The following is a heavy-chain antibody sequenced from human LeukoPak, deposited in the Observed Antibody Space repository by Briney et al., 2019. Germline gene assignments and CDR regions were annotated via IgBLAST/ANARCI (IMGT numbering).Heavy chain of an antibody. CDR3: ARSKGVRGVEY. J-gene: IGHJ4*02. CDR1: GGSFSGYY. V-gene: IGHV4-34*01. CDR2: INHSGST. Sequence: PSETLSLTCAVYGGSFSGYYWSWIRQPPGKGLEWIGEINHSGSTNYNPSLKSRVTISVDTSKNQFSLKLSSVTAADTAVYYCARSKGVRGVEYWGQGTLVTVSS. D-gene: IGHD3-10*01.